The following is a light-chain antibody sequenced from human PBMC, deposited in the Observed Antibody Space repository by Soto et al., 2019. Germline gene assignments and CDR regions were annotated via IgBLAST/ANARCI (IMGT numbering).Light chain of an antibody. Sequence: DIQMTQSPSTLSASVGDRVTITCRASQSISSWLAWYQQKTGKAPKLLIYKASSLESGVTSRFSGSGSGREVTLTISSLQPDDFATYYCQQYNSYSGTFGQGTKVEIK. V-gene: IGKV1-5*03. CDR2: KAS. J-gene: IGKJ1*01. CDR3: QQYNSYSGT. CDR1: QSISSW.